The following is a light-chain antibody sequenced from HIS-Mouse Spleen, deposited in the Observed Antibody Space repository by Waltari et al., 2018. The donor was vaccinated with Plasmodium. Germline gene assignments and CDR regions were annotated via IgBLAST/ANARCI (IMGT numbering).Light chain of an antibody. V-gene: IGLV2-11*01. CDR3: CSYAGSYTYV. CDR1: SSDGGGYNY. CDR2: DVS. Sequence: QSALTQPRSVSGSPGQSVTISCTGTSSDGGGYNYVSWYQQHPGKAPKLMIYDVSNRPSGVPDRVSGSKSGNTASLTISGLQAEDEADYYCCSYAGSYTYVFGTGTKVTVL. J-gene: IGLJ1*01.